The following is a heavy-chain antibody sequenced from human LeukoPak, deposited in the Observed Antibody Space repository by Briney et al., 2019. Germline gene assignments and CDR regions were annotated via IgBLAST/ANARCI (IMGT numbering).Heavy chain of an antibody. CDR2: ISSSSSYT. J-gene: IGHJ4*02. CDR3: ARDGTMVDTAMVFDY. CDR1: GFTFSDYY. Sequence: GGSLRLSCAASGFTFSDYYMSWIRQAPGKGLEWVSYISSSSSYTNYADSVKGRFTISRDNAKNSLYLQMNSLRAEDTAVYYCARDGTMVDTAMVFDYWGQGTLVTVSS. D-gene: IGHD5-18*01. V-gene: IGHV3-11*05.